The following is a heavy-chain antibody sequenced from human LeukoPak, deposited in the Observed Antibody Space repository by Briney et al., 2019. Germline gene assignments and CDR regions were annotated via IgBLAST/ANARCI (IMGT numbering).Heavy chain of an antibody. V-gene: IGHV3-30-3*01. D-gene: IGHD2-2*01. CDR1: GFTFSSYA. J-gene: IGHJ4*02. CDR3: ARDSVVPAAIFDY. CDR2: ISYDGSNK. Sequence: GGSPRLSCAASGFTFSSYAMHWVRQAPGKGLEWVAVISYDGSNKYYADSVKGRFTISRDNSKNTLYLQMNSLRAEDTAVYYCARDSVVPAAIFDYWGQGTLVTVSS.